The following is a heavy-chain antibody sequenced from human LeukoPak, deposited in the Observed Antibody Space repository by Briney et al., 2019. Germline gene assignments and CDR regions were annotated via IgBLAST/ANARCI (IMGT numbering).Heavy chain of an antibody. CDR2: ISSSRSYI. Sequence: GGSLRLSCAASVFTFSIYSMNWVRQAPGKGLGWVSSISSSRSYIYYGDSVKGRFTISRDNAKSSLYLQMNSLRVEDTAVYYCGRGDSSGYYYGHYWGEGTLVTVSS. CDR1: VFTFSIYS. J-gene: IGHJ4*02. D-gene: IGHD3-22*01. V-gene: IGHV3-21*01. CDR3: GRGDSSGYYYGHY.